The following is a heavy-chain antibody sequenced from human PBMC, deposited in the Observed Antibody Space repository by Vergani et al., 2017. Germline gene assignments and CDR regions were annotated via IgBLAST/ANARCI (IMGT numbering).Heavy chain of an antibody. J-gene: IGHJ6*03. Sequence: QVQLQQWGGGLLKPSETLSLTCVVNGGSFTSYHWTWIRQSPGEGLEWVGDIDHTGRHDYNAYLKSRLTMSVDKSRNQFSLTLNSVTATDTAIYFCARVNTETNGHLYYYYYMDVWGQGTAVTVS. CDR3: ARVNTETNGHLYYYYYMDV. CDR2: IDHTGRH. V-gene: IGHV4-34*01. CDR1: GGSFTSYH. D-gene: IGHD4-11*01.